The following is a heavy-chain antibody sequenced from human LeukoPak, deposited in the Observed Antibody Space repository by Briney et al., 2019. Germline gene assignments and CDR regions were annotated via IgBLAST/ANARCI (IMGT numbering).Heavy chain of an antibody. CDR3: ARVIGYYDSRSGDFDY. CDR2: ISAYNGNT. J-gene: IGHJ4*02. Sequence: ASVKVSCKASGYTFITYYMHWVRQAPGQGLEWMGWISAYNGNTNYAQKLQGRVTMTTDTSTSTAYMELRSLRSDDTAVYYCARVIGYYDSRSGDFDYWGQGTLVTVSS. CDR1: GYTFITYY. D-gene: IGHD3-22*01. V-gene: IGHV1-18*04.